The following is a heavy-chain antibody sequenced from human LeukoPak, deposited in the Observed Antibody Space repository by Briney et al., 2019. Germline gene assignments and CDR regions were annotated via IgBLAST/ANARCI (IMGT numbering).Heavy chain of an antibody. CDR1: GYTFTSYG. V-gene: IGHV1-18*01. CDR3: ARDQDMTLDVLRYFDWLSTYYYYGMDV. J-gene: IGHJ6*02. D-gene: IGHD3-9*01. CDR2: ISAYNGNT. Sequence: EASVKVSCKASGYTFTSYGISWVRQAPGQGLEWMGWISAYNGNTNYAQKLQGRVTMTTDTSTSTAYMELRSLRSDDTAVYYCARDQDMTLDVLRYFDWLSTYYYYGMDVWGQGTTVTVSS.